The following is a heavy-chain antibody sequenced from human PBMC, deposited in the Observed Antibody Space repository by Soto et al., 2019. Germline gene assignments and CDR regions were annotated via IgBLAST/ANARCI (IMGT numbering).Heavy chain of an antibody. CDR1: GGSISSGGYS. CDR2: IYHSGST. V-gene: IGHV4-30-2*01. D-gene: IGHD5-12*01. CDR3: AAGGGLPRYY. J-gene: IGHJ4*02. Sequence: QLQLQESGSGLVKPSQTLSLTCAVSGGSISSGGYSWSWIRQPPGKGLEWIGYIYHSGSTYYNPSLKGRVTISVDRSKNQCSRKLRSVTSADTALYYCAAGGGLPRYYWGQGTLVTVSS.